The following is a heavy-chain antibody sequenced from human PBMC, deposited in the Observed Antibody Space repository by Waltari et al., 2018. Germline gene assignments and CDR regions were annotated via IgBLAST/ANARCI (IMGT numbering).Heavy chain of an antibody. CDR2: AIPIFGKA. D-gene: IGHD6-13*01. J-gene: IGHJ6*02. V-gene: IGHV1-69*01. CDR1: GGTFSSYA. Sequence: QVQLVQSGAEVKKPGSSVKVSCKASGGTFSSYAISWVRQAPGQGLEWMGGAIPIFGKANYAQKFQGRCTITADESTSTAYMGLSSLRSEDTAVYYWASHIAAAGTYYYYGMDVWGQGTTVTVSS. CDR3: ASHIAAAGTYYYYGMDV.